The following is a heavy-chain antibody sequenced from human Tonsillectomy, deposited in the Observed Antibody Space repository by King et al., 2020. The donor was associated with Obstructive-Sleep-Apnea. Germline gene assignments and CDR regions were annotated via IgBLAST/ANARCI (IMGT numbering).Heavy chain of an antibody. CDR3: ARIGKLRPYYYYGMDV. CDR1: GGSFSGYY. V-gene: IGHV4-34*01. J-gene: IGHJ6*02. Sequence: VQLQQWGAGLLKPSETLSLTCAVYGGSFSGYYWSWIRQPPGKGLEWIGEINHSGSTNYNPSLKSRVTISVDTSKNQFSLKLSSVTAADTAVYYCARIGKLRPYYYYGMDVWGQGTTVTVSS. D-gene: IGHD1-7*01. CDR2: INHSGST.